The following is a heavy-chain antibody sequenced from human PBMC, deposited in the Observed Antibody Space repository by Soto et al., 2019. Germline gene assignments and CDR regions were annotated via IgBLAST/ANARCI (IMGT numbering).Heavy chain of an antibody. J-gene: IGHJ6*02. CDR3: AKKSTYVTGYGMDV. CDR2: ISGSGGST. D-gene: IGHD3-9*01. CDR1: GFTFSSYA. Sequence: GGSLRLSCAASGFTFSSYAMSWVRQAPGKGLEWVSAISGSGGSTYYADSVKGRFTISRDNSKNTLYLQMNSLRAEDTAVYYCAKKSTYVTGYGMDVWGQGTTVTVSS. V-gene: IGHV3-23*01.